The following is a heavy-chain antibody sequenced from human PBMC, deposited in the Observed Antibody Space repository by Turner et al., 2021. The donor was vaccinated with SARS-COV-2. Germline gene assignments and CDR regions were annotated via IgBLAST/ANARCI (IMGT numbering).Heavy chain of an antibody. V-gene: IGHV3-21*01. CDR1: GFTFSSYS. D-gene: IGHD2-2*01. J-gene: IGHJ4*02. CDR3: VRDREDCSSSSCYEAY. CDR2: ITSSDT. Sequence: EVQLVESGGGLVKPGGSLRLSCAASGFTFSSYSMNWVRQAPGKGLEWVSSITSSDTYYADSVKGRFTISRDNAKNSLYLQMNSLRAEDTAVYYCVRDREDCSSSSCYEAYWGQGTLVTVSS.